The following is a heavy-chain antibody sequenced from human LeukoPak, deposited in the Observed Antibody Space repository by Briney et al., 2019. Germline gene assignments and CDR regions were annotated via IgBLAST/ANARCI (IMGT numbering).Heavy chain of an antibody. CDR3: ETSRSENYLYGFDI. V-gene: IGHV4-59*01. D-gene: IGHD1-7*01. CDR2: IHHSGST. Sequence: PSETLSLTCTVSGSSISSYYWSWTRHLPGEGLEWIGYIHHSGSTNFNPSLKSRVTMSLDTSKKQVSLKLSSVTAADTAVYYCETSRSENYLYGFDIWGQGTMVTVSS. CDR1: GSSISSYY. J-gene: IGHJ3*02.